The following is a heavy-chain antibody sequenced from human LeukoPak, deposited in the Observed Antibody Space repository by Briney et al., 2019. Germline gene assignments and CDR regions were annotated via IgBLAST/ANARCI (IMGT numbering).Heavy chain of an antibody. V-gene: IGHV1-8*01. CDR1: GYTFNNYD. D-gene: IGHD5-24*01. CDR2: MNPNSGNT. J-gene: IGHJ6*02. CDR3: VRAMAPLDTFNYQYAMDV. Sequence: ASVKVSCKAPGYTFNNYDINWVRQAPGQGLEWMGWMNPNSGNTGYAQRFQGRFTLTRETFISTAYMELSSLRSDDTAVYYCVRAMAPLDTFNYQYAMDVWGQGTMVTVSS.